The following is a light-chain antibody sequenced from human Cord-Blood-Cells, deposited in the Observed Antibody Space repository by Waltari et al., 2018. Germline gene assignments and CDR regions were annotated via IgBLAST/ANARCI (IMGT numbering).Light chain of an antibody. CDR1: QSVSSY. Sequence: LSLSPGERATLSCRPSQSVSSYLAWYQQKPGQAPRLLIYDASNRATGIPARFSGSGSGTDFTLTISSLEPEDFAVYYCQQRSNWPPYMYTFGQGTKLEIK. J-gene: IGKJ2*01. V-gene: IGKV3-11*01. CDR3: QQRSNWPPYMYT. CDR2: DAS.